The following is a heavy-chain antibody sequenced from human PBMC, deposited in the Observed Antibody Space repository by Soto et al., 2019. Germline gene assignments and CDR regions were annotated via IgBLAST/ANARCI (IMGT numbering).Heavy chain of an antibody. V-gene: IGHV3-30-3*01. D-gene: IGHD5-12*01. CDR2: ISYDGSNK. Sequence: QVQLVESGGGVVQPGRSLRLSCAASGFTFSSYAMHWVRQAPGKGLEWVAVISYDGSNKYYADSVKGRFTISRDHSKNTLYLQMNSLRAEDTAVYYCARDTGGPWIYGMDVWGQGTTVTFSS. J-gene: IGHJ6*02. CDR3: ARDTGGPWIYGMDV. CDR1: GFTFSSYA.